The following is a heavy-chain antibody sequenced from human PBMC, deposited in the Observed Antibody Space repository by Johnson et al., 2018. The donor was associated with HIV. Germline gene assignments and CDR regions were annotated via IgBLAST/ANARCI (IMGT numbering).Heavy chain of an antibody. V-gene: IGHV3-74*02. CDR2: LNSDGSRT. D-gene: IGHD2-21*01. CDR1: GFTFGDYA. J-gene: IGHJ3*01. Sequence: VQLVESGGGLVQPGRSLRLSCTASGFTFGDYAMSWVRQAPGKGLVWVSRLNSDGSRTDYADSVKGRFTISRDNAKNTLYLQMNSLRAEDTAVYYCTRGRHSLDAFDVWGQGTMVTVSS. CDR3: TRGRHSLDAFDV.